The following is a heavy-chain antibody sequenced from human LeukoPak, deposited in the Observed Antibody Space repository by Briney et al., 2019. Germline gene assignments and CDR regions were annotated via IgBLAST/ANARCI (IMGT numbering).Heavy chain of an antibody. CDR3: ARAVAGTGGGFDF. CDR2: ISSSSSYI. J-gene: IGHJ4*02. V-gene: IGHV3-21*01. D-gene: IGHD6-19*01. CDR1: GFTFSSYS. Sequence: GGSLRLSCTASGFTFSSYSMNWVRQAPGKGLEWVSSISSSSSYIYYAASVRGRFTISRDNAKNSLYLQMNSLRAEDTAVYYCARAVAGTGGGFDFWGQGTLVTVSS.